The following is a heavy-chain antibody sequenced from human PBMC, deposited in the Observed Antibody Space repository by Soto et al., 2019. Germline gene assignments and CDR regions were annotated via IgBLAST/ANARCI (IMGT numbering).Heavy chain of an antibody. J-gene: IGHJ6*02. CDR3: AKDWSPIAARPNYYGMDV. Sequence: GGSLRLSCAASGFTFSSYGMHWVRQAPGKGLEWVAVISYDGSNKYYADSVKGRFTISRDNSKNTLYLQMNSLRAEDTAVYYCAKDWSPIAARPNYYGMDVWGQGTTVTVSS. CDR1: GFTFSSYG. D-gene: IGHD6-6*01. V-gene: IGHV3-30*18. CDR2: ISYDGSNK.